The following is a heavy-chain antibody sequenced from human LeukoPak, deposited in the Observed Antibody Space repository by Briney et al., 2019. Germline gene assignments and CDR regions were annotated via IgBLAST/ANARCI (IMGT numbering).Heavy chain of an antibody. CDR1: AFAFSIYE. Sequence: SLTPSCPPSAFAFSIYEMYWVRQAPGKGLGWVSYISSSGGTRYYADTVKGRFTISRDNAKNSLYLQMNSLRAEDTAVYYCATLTVASSFDYWCQGTLIIVSS. CDR2: ISSSGGTR. V-gene: IGHV3-48*03. CDR3: ATLTVASSFDY. D-gene: IGHD4-17*01. J-gene: IGHJ4*02.